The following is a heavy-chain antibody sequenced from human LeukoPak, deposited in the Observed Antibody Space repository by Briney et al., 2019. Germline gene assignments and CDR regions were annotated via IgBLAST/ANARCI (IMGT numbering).Heavy chain of an antibody. D-gene: IGHD2-15*01. CDR3: ARGGWWLVSMGTLDY. Sequence: GGSLRLSCAASGFTFSSYGMHWVRQAPGKGLEWVAFIRYDGSNKYYADSVKGRFTISRDNSKNTLYLQMGSLRAEDMAVYYCARGGWWLVSMGTLDYWGQGTLVTVSS. J-gene: IGHJ4*02. CDR1: GFTFSSYG. CDR2: IRYDGSNK. V-gene: IGHV3-30*02.